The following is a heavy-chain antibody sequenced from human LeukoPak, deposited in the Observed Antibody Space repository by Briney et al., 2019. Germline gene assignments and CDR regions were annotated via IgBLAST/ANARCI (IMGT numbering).Heavy chain of an antibody. D-gene: IGHD6-13*01. V-gene: IGHV3-48*01. CDR2: ISSASNTI. CDR3: ARVRAAGFDY. J-gene: IGHJ4*01. CDR1: GFTCSSYS. Sequence: PGESLRLSCAASGFTCSSYSMNWVRQAPGKGLEWVSYISSASNTIYYADSVKGRFTISRDNAKNSLYLQMNSLRAEDTAMYYCARVRAAGFDYWGQGTLVTVSS.